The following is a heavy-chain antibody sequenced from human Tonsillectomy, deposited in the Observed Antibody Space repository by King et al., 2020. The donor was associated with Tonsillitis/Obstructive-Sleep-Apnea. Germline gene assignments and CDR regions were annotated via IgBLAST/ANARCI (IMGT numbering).Heavy chain of an antibody. Sequence: VQLQQWGAGLLKPSETLSLTCGVYGGSFNGYYWSWIRQPPGKGLEWIGEINHSENTNYNPSLKSRVTISVDTSKNQFSLKLTSVTAAHTAVYYCARGRRDSGSSDDAFDIWGQGTMVTVSS. CDR3: ARGRRDSGSSDDAFDI. D-gene: IGHD1-26*01. J-gene: IGHJ3*02. V-gene: IGHV4-34*01. CDR2: INHSENT. CDR1: GGSFNGYY.